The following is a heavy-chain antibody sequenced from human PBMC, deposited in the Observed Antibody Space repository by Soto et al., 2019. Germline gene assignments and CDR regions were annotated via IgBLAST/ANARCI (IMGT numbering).Heavy chain of an antibody. CDR2: IYYSGST. Sequence: SETLSLTCTVSGGSISSGDYYWSWIRQPPGKGLEWIGYIYYSGSTYYNPSLKSRVTMSVDTSKNQFSLRLSSVTAADTAVYYCARVNFWSGYCLDYWCQGTLVSVPS. D-gene: IGHD3-3*01. J-gene: IGHJ4*02. CDR3: ARVNFWSGYCLDY. CDR1: GGSISSGDYY. V-gene: IGHV4-30-4*01.